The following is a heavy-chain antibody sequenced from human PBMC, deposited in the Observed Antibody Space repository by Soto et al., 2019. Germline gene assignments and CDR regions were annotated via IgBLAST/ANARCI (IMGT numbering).Heavy chain of an antibody. CDR3: VRDLLEGYGHARQPDY. V-gene: IGHV3-21*06. Sequence: VGSLRLSCVASGFTFRAYSMSWVRQAPGQGLEWVASITSSNTYIYYTRSVEGRFTISRDDAKNSLHLQMNTLRAEDTAVYYCVRDLLEGYGHARQPDYWGQGTLVTVSS. CDR2: ITSSNTYI. D-gene: IGHD2-15*01. CDR1: GFTFRAYS. J-gene: IGHJ4*02.